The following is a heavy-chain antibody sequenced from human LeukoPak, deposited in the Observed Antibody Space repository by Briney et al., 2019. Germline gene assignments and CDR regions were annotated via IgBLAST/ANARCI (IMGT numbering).Heavy chain of an antibody. J-gene: IGHJ5*02. CDR3: ARGDRHDFWSGCYTGLSWFDH. CDR1: GGSFSGYY. CDR2: INHSGST. D-gene: IGHD3-3*01. Sequence: PSETLSLTCAVYGGSFSGYYWSWLRHPPGKGLEWLGEINHSGSTNFNPSRKSRVTISVDTSKNQFSLKLSSETAADTAVYYGARGDRHDFWSGCYTGLSWFDHWGQGTLVTVSS. V-gene: IGHV4-34*01.